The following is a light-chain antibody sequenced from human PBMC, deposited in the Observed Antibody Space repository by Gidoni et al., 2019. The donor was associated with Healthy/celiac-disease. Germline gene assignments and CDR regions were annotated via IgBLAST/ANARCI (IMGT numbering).Light chain of an antibody. Sequence: DIVMTQSPDSLAVYLGERATINCKSSQSVLYSSNNKNYLAWYQQKPGQPPKLLIYWASTRESGVPDRFSGSGSGTDFTLTISSLQAEDVAVYYCQQYYSTPSYSTFGPGTKVDIK. CDR3: QQYYSTPSYST. V-gene: IGKV4-1*01. CDR1: QSVLYSSNNKNY. J-gene: IGKJ3*01. CDR2: WAS.